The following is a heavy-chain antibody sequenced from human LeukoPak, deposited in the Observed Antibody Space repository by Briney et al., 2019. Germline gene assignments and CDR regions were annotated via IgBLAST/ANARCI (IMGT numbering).Heavy chain of an antibody. CDR3: AKDRMVRGVTDNDY. CDR2: IKGKTDGETT. J-gene: IGHJ4*02. CDR1: GFTFSNAW. Sequence: GGSLRLSCAASGFTFSNAWMSWVRQAPGKGLEWVGLIKGKTDGETTDYATPVEGRFTISRDDSKDTLYLQMNSLKTEDTAVYYCAKDRMVRGVTDNDYWGQGTLVTVSS. D-gene: IGHD3-10*01. V-gene: IGHV3-15*01.